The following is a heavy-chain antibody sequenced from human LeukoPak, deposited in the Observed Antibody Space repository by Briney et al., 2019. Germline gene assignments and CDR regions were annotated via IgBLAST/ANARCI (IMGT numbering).Heavy chain of an antibody. V-gene: IGHV3-74*01. CDR2: IASDGSST. J-gene: IGHJ4*02. Sequence: GGSLRLSCAASGFTFSSYWMNWVRQAPGKGLVWVSRIASDGSSTTYADSVKGRFSISRDNAKNTLYLQMNSLRAEDTAVYYCAKAERPYYGSGSYDYWGQGTLVTVSS. CDR3: AKAERPYYGSGSYDY. D-gene: IGHD3-10*01. CDR1: GFTFSSYW.